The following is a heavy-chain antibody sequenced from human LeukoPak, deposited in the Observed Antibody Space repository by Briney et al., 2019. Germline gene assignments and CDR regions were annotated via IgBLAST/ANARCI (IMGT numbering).Heavy chain of an antibody. CDR1: GFTFSSYA. Sequence: PGGSLRLSCAASGFTFSSYAMSWVRQAPGKGLEWVSALSYTGGSKYYADSVQGRFTISRDNSKNTLYLQMDSLRAEDTAVYYCARDRPGYSGSEIDYWGQGTLVSVS. CDR2: LSYTGGSK. V-gene: IGHV3-23*01. CDR3: ARDRPGYSGSEIDY. J-gene: IGHJ4*02. D-gene: IGHD1-26*01.